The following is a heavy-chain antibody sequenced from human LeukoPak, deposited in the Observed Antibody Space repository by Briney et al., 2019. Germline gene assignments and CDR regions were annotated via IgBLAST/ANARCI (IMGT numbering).Heavy chain of an antibody. V-gene: IGHV3-23*01. CDR3: AKAGYYYDSSGYIVY. J-gene: IGHJ4*02. Sequence: GGSLRVSCAASGFTFSSYAMSWVRQAPGKRLEWVSAISGSGGSTYYADSVKGRFTISRDNSKNTLYLQMNSLRAEDTAVYYCAKAGYYYDSSGYIVYWGQGTLVTVSS. CDR2: ISGSGGST. D-gene: IGHD3-22*01. CDR1: GFTFSSYA.